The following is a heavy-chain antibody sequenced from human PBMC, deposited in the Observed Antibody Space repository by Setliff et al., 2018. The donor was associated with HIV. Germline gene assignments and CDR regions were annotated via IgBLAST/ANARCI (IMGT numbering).Heavy chain of an antibody. CDR2: ISAYNGNT. Sequence: ASVKVSCKASGYTFTSYYMHWVRQAPGQGLEWMGWISAYNGNTYYAQNFQGRVTMTTDTSTSTAYMELRSLRSDDTAVYYCARVGVYSNYRWFDPWGQGTLVTVSS. D-gene: IGHD4-4*01. J-gene: IGHJ5*02. CDR3: ARVGVYSNYRWFDP. V-gene: IGHV1-18*04. CDR1: GYTFTSYY.